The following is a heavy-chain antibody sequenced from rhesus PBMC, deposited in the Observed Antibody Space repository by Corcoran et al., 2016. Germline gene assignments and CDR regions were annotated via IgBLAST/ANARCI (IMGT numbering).Heavy chain of an antibody. CDR2: ISGNSGNS. V-gene: IGHV4-80*01. CDR1: GDSFSSLW. D-gene: IGHD3-16*01. CDR3: ARGTSYYSGTSYSQPVY. J-gene: IGHJ4*01. Sequence: QVQLQESGPGLVKSSETLFLTCAVSGDSFSSLWWSWIRQLPGKGLEWIGEISGNSGNSNYNPSRKSRVTISRDASKSRLSLKLSSVTAADTAVYYCARGTSYYSGTSYSQPVYWGQGVLVTVSS.